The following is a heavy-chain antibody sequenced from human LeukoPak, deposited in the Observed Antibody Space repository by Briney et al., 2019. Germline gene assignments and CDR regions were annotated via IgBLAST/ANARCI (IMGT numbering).Heavy chain of an antibody. Sequence: GSLSLSCAASGFAFNGYWMTWVRQSPGKGLEWVATIKQDGNDRYYVDSVKGRFTISRDNAKNTLYLQMDSVRAEDTALYYCAADLEFNYIHPWGQGTLVTVSS. CDR2: IKQDGNDR. CDR3: AADLEFNYIHP. D-gene: IGHD4-11*01. V-gene: IGHV3-7*01. CDR1: GFAFNGYW. J-gene: IGHJ5*02.